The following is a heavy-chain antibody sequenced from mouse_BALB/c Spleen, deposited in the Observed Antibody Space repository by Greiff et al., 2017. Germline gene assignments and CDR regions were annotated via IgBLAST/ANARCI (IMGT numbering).Heavy chain of an antibody. J-gene: IGHJ1*01. CDR2: INPSNGRT. V-gene: IGHV1S81*02. CDR3: ARWGDWYFDV. CDR1: GYTFTSYW. Sequence: VQLQQSGAELVKPGASVKLSCKASGYTFTSYWMHWVKQRPGQGLEWIGEINPSNGRTNYNEKFKSKATLTVDKSSSTAYMQLSSLTSEDSAVYYCARWGDWYFDVWGAGTTVTVSS.